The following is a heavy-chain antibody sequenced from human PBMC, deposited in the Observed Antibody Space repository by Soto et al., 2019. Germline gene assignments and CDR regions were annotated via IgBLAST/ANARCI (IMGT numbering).Heavy chain of an antibody. V-gene: IGHV1-18*01. CDR3: AREGQAPYYYYGMDV. CDR2: ISGYNGNT. CDR1: GYTFTNRG. J-gene: IGHJ6*02. Sequence: GASVKVSSKASGYTFTNRGFSWVRQAPGQGLEWMGWISGYNGNTKYAEKFQGRVTMTTDTSTSTAHMELRSLRSDDTAVYYCAREGQAPYYYYGMDVWGQGPAVTVSS.